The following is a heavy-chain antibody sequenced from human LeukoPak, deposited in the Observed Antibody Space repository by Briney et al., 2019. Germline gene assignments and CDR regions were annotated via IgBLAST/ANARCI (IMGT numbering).Heavy chain of an antibody. V-gene: IGHV3-21*01. D-gene: IGHD1-26*01. CDR2: ISSSSSYI. J-gene: IGHJ4*02. CDR3: ARDSAELDY. CDR1: GFTFSIYS. Sequence: GGSLRLSCAASGFTFSIYSMNWVRQVPGKGLEWVSSISSSSSYIHYTDSVKGRFTISRDNAKNSLYLQMSSLTAEDTALYYCARDSAELDYWGQGTLVTVSS.